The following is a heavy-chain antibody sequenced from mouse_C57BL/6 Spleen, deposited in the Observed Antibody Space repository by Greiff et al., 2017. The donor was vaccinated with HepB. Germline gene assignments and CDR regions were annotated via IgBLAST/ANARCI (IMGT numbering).Heavy chain of an antibody. CDR2: IYPGSGST. J-gene: IGHJ3*01. CDR1: GYTFTSYW. Sequence: VQLQQSGAELVKPGASVKMSCKASGYTFTSYWITWVKQRPGQGLEWIGDIYPGSGSTNYNEKFKSKATLTVDTSSSTAYMQLSSLTSEDSAVYYGARSAYGYGNDFAYWGQGTLVTVSA. D-gene: IGHD2-2*01. V-gene: IGHV1-55*01. CDR3: ARSAYGYGNDFAY.